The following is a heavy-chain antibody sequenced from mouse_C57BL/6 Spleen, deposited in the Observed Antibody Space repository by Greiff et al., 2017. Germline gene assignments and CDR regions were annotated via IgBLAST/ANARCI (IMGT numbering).Heavy chain of an antibody. CDR2: IWSGGST. D-gene: IGHD2-1*01. CDR1: GFSLTSYG. V-gene: IGHV2-2*01. Sequence: VKLMESGPGLVQPSQSLSITCTVSGFSLTSYGVHWVRQSPGKGLEWLGVIWSGGSTDYNAAFISRLSISKDNSKSQVFFKMNSLQADDKAIYYGARRNGNYGGFAHWGQGNLVSVSA. CDR3: ARRNGNYGGFAH. J-gene: IGHJ3*01.